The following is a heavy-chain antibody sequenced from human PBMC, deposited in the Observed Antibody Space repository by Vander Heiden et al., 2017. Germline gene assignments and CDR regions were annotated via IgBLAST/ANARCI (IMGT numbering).Heavy chain of an antibody. Sequence: EVQLLESGGGLVPPGGSLRLSCAAAGFSFGTYGMTWVRQAPGTGLEWVSSISHSGVATYYADSVKGRCTISRDNMKNTLYLQMNSLRAEDTARYYCAKDRITSDLWGQGTLVIVSS. CDR2: ISHSGVAT. CDR1: GFSFGTYG. D-gene: IGHD3-10*01. CDR3: AKDRITSDL. J-gene: IGHJ5*02. V-gene: IGHV3-23*01.